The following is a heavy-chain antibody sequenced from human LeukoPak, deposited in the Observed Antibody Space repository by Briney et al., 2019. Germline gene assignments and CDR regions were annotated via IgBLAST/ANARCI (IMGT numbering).Heavy chain of an antibody. Sequence: PSETLSLTCTVSGGSISSYYWSWIRQPPGKGLEWVGYIYYSGSTDYNPSLKSRVTISVDTSKNQFSLKLSSVTAADTAVYYCARGSTSWYVWGQGTLVTVSS. CDR3: ARGSTSWYV. CDR2: IYYSGST. D-gene: IGHD6-13*01. CDR1: GGSISSYY. V-gene: IGHV4-59*01. J-gene: IGHJ4*02.